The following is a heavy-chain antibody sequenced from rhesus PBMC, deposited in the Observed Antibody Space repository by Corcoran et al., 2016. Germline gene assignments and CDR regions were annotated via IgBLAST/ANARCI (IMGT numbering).Heavy chain of an antibody. CDR3: ASSAQQRLVSFDY. D-gene: IGHD6S26*01. V-gene: IGHV4-169*02. J-gene: IGHJ4*01. CDR1: GGSISSSY. Sequence: QLQLQESGPGLVKPSETLSVTCAVSGGSISSSYWSWIRQAPGKGLEWIGYIYGMGSSPNYNPALKSRVTLSVDTSRNQLSLKLSSVPAADTAVYYCASSAQQRLVSFDYWGQGVLVTVSS. CDR2: IYGMGSSP.